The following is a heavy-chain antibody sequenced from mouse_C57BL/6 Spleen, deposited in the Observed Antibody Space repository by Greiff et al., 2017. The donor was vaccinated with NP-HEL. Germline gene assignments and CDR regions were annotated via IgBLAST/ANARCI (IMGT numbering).Heavy chain of an antibody. V-gene: IGHV1-82*01. CDR1: GYAFSSSW. Sequence: VQLQQSGPELVKPGASVKISCKASGYAFSSSWMNWVKQRPGKGLEWIGRIYPGDGDTNYNGKFKGKATLTADKSSSTAYMQLSSLTSEDSAVYFCANYGYEFAYWGQGTLVTVSA. D-gene: IGHD2-2*01. CDR2: IYPGDGDT. J-gene: IGHJ3*01. CDR3: ANYGYEFAY.